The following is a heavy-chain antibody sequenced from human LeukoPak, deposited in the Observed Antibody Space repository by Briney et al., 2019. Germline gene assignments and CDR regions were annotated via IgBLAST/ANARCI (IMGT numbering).Heavy chain of an antibody. CDR3: AKDRYGDYSFDY. J-gene: IGHJ4*02. V-gene: IGHV3-23*01. D-gene: IGHD4-17*01. CDR1: GFTFSSYA. Sequence: GGSLRLSCAASGFTFSSYAMNWVRQAPGKGLEWVSAISGSGGSTYYADSVKGRFTISRDNSKNTLYLQMNSLRAEDTALYYCAKDRYGDYSFDYWGQGTLVTVS. CDR2: ISGSGGST.